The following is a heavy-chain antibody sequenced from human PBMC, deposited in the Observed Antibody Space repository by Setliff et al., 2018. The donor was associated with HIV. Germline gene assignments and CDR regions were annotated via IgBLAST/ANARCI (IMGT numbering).Heavy chain of an antibody. V-gene: IGHV1-18*01. CDR1: GYTFTSYG. CDR3: ARGPYAEWFGESLGAFDI. J-gene: IGHJ3*02. CDR2: ISAYNGNT. D-gene: IGHD3-10*01. Sequence: GASVKVSCKASGYTFTSYGISWVRQAPGQGLEWMGWISAYNGNTNYAQKLQGRVTMTTDTSASTAYMELSSLRSEDTAVYYCARGPYAEWFGESLGAFDIWGQGTMVTVSS.